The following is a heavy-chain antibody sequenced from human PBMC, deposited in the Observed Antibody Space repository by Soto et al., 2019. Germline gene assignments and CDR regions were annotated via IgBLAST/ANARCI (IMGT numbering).Heavy chain of an antibody. Sequence: EVQLWESGGGLVQPGGSLRLSCAASRFTFSSFAMSWVRQAPGKGLEWVSTISGSGDSTYYADSVKGRFTNSRDNSKNTVYLKWNSLRAEDTAVYDCGPTPPGDHFDCWGQGTLVTVSS. V-gene: IGHV3-23*01. J-gene: IGHJ4*02. CDR3: GPTPPGDHFDC. CDR1: RFTFSSFA. CDR2: ISGSGDST.